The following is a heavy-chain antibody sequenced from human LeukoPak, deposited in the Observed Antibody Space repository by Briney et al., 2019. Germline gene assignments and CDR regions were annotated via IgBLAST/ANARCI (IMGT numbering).Heavy chain of an antibody. CDR3: AREGGPYRPLDY. J-gene: IGHJ4*02. CDR2: IYYSGST. CDR1: GGSMSSSSYY. V-gene: IGHV4-39*07. Sequence: SETLSLTCGVSGGSMSSSSYYWGWIRQPPGKGLEWIGSIYYSGSTYYNPSLKSRVTISVDSSKNQCSLKLSSVTAADTAVYYCAREGGPYRPLDYSGQGTPVTVSS.